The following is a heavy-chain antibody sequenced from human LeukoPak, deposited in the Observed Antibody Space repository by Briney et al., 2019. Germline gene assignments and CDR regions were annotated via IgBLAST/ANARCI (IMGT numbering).Heavy chain of an antibody. CDR2: IIPIFGTA. J-gene: IGHJ6*03. D-gene: IGHD4-17*01. CDR3: AREMDETTVTTSRVLYYYYYMDV. CDR1: EGTFSSYA. Sequence: SVKVSCKASEGTFSSYAISWVRQAPGQGLEWMGGIIPIFGTANYAQKFQGRVTITADKSTSTAYMELSSLRSEDTAVYYCAREMDETTVTTSRVLYYYYYMDVWGKGTTVTVSS. V-gene: IGHV1-69*06.